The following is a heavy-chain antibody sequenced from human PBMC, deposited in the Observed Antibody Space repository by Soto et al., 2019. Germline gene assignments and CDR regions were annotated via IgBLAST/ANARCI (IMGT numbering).Heavy chain of an antibody. Sequence: GASVKVSCKASGYTFTSYAMHWVRQAPGQRLGWMGWINAGNGNRKYSQKFQGRVTITRDTSASTAYMELSSLRSEDTAVYYCARSIVVVTALDYWGQGTLVTVSS. CDR3: ARSIVVVTALDY. V-gene: IGHV1-3*01. J-gene: IGHJ4*02. CDR1: GYTFTSYA. D-gene: IGHD2-21*02. CDR2: INAGNGNR.